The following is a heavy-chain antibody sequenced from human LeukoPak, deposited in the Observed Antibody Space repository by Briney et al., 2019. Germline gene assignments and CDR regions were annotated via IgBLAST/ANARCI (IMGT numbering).Heavy chain of an antibody. CDR3: ARVLRDSSGLDY. D-gene: IGHD3-22*01. CDR2: IYSGGGT. Sequence: GGSLRLSCAASGFTVSSNYMSWVRQAPGKGLEWVSVIYSGGGTYYADSVKGRFTISRDNSKNTLYLQMNSLRAEDTAVYYCARVLRDSSGLDYWGQGTLVTVSS. J-gene: IGHJ4*02. V-gene: IGHV3-66*01. CDR1: GFTVSSNY.